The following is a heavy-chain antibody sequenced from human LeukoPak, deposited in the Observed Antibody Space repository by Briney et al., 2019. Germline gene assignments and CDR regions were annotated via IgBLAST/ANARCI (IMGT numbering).Heavy chain of an antibody. CDR2: IYSGGST. J-gene: IGHJ4*02. Sequence: GGSLRLSCAAPGFTVSSNYMSWVRQAPGKGLEWVSVIYSGGSTYYADSVKGRFTISRDNSKNTLYLQMNSLRAEDTAVYYCARGLYGSGRTFDYWGQGTLVTVSS. D-gene: IGHD3-10*01. CDR3: ARGLYGSGRTFDY. CDR1: GFTVSSNY. V-gene: IGHV3-66*01.